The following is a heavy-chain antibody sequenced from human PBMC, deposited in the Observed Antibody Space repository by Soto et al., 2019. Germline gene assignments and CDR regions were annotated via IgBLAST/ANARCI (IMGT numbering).Heavy chain of an antibody. J-gene: IGHJ4*02. V-gene: IGHV3-48*02. CDR2: ISTSSTAI. CDR3: VVADGGRERGY. D-gene: IGHD1-1*01. CDR1: GLTFSTNT. Sequence: EVQLVASGGGFVQRGGSLRLSCAVSGLTFSTNTINWVRQAPGKGLEWVSYISTSSTAIYYADSVKGRFTISREDAKSSLYQQMNSLGDADTAGYDCVVADGGRERGYWGQGTLVTVSS.